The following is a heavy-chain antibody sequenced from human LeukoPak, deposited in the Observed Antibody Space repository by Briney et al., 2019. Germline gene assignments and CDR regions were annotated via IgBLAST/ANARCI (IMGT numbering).Heavy chain of an antibody. CDR3: ARNGKPWLVTSLFDY. CDR1: GYTFTGYY. V-gene: IGHV1-2*02. CDR2: INPNSGGT. D-gene: IGHD6-19*01. J-gene: IGHJ4*02. Sequence: GASVKVSCKASGYTFTGYYMRWVRQAPGQGLEWMGWINPNSGGTNYAQKFQGRVTMTRDTSISTAYMELSRLRSDDTAVYYCARNGKPWLVTSLFDYWGQGTLVTVSS.